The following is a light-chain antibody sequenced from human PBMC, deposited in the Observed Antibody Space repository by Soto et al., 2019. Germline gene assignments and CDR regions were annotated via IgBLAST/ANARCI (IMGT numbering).Light chain of an antibody. V-gene: IGKV1-5*01. CDR2: DAS. Sequence: DIQMTQSPSTLSASVGDRVTITRRASKSTSSWWVGYQQKPGKAPNLLIYDASSLESGVPSRFSSSGSGTEFTLTISSLQPDDFATYYCQQYNSYSGTFGPGTKVDIK. J-gene: IGKJ3*01. CDR1: KSTSSW. CDR3: QQYNSYSGT.